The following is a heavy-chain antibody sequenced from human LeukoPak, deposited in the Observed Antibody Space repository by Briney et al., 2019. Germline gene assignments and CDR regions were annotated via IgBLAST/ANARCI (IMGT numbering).Heavy chain of an antibody. D-gene: IGHD5-12*01. V-gene: IGHV3-48*01. Sequence: GGSLRLSCEVSGFTFTSYSMTWVRQVPGKGLEWIAYITATSNTFYYADSVKGRFTISRDNARNSLFLQMHSLTVEDTAVYYCARSLSGYDPLSAFCGQGTLVTVS. CDR3: ARSLSGYDPLSAF. CDR2: ITATSNTF. J-gene: IGHJ4*01. CDR1: GFTFTSYS.